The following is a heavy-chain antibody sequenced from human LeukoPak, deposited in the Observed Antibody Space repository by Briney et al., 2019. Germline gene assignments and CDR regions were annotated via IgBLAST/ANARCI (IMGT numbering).Heavy chain of an antibody. Sequence: ASVKVSCKASGYTFTSYGISWVRQAPGQGLEWMGWISAYNGNTNYAQKLQGRVTMTTDTSTSTAYMALRSLRSDDTAVYYCARREGYCSSTSCSPYYYYYYMDVWGKGTTVTVSS. CDR2: ISAYNGNT. CDR3: ARREGYCSSTSCSPYYYYYYMDV. D-gene: IGHD2-2*01. V-gene: IGHV1-18*01. J-gene: IGHJ6*03. CDR1: GYTFTSYG.